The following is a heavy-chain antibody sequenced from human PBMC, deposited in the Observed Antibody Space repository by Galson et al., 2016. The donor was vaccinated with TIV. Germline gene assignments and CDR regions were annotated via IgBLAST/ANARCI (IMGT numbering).Heavy chain of an antibody. J-gene: IGHJ6*02. CDR3: ASQGLAPLRGEVYYFYTMDV. CDR1: GGIFNTYA. Sequence: SVKVSCKASGGIFNTYAISWVRQAPGQGLEWMGGINPLFGIATYAEKFQDRVTMTEDTSTHTAYMELSSLRSEDTAIYYCASQGLAPLRGEVYYFYTMDVWGQGTTVTVSS. D-gene: IGHD3-10*01. CDR2: INPLFGIA. V-gene: IGHV1-69*10.